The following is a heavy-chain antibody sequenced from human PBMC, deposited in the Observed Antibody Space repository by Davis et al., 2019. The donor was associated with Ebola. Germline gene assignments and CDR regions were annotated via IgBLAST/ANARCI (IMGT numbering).Heavy chain of an antibody. Sequence: GESLKISCAASGFTFTTYGMHWVRQAPGKGLEWVAFIRFDGSKAYYEDSVKGRFTISRDNAKNSLYLQMNSLRAEDTAVYYCASGPRERDGYNRGIDYWGQGTLVTVSS. D-gene: IGHD5-24*01. CDR3: ASGPRERDGYNRGIDY. CDR2: IRFDGSKA. J-gene: IGHJ4*02. V-gene: IGHV3-30*02. CDR1: GFTFTTYG.